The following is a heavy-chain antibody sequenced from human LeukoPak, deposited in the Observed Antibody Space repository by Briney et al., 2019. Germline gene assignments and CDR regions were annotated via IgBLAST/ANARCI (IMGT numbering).Heavy chain of an antibody. CDR2: ISSTGGST. Sequence: GGSLRLSCSASGFTFSNYAMHWVRQAPGKGLEYVSVISSTGGSTYYADSVKGRFTVSRDNSKNTLYLQMSSLRAEDTAVYYCVKVCVVIINYDFDYWGEGALVTVSS. CDR1: GFTFSNYA. CDR3: VKVCVVIINYDFDY. J-gene: IGHJ4*02. D-gene: IGHD3-22*01. V-gene: IGHV3-64D*06.